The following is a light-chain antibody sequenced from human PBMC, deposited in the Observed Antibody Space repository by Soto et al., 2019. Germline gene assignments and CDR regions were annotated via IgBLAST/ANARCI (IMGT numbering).Light chain of an antibody. J-gene: IGLJ3*02. CDR2: NTN. V-gene: IGLV8-61*01. CDR1: SGPVFTSSY. CDR3: LLYLGGGIWL. Sequence: QTVVTQEPSFSVSPGGTVTLTCGLSSGPVFTSSYPNWYQQTPGQAPRTLSFNTNTRSSGVPDRFSGSILGDKAALTITGAQADDDSYYYCLLYLGGGIWLFGGGTKVTVL.